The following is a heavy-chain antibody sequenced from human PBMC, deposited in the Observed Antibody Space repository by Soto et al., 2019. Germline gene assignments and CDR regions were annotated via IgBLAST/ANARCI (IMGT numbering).Heavy chain of an antibody. CDR1: GGTFSSYA. Sequence: QVQLVQSGAEVKKPGSSVKVSCKASGGTFSSYAISWVRQAPGQGLEWMGGIIPIFGTANYAQKFQGRVTSXXDXSXXTAYMELSSLRSEDTAVYYCASRDRYSGYDGLWDYWGQGTLVTVSS. V-gene: IGHV1-69*12. D-gene: IGHD5-12*01. J-gene: IGHJ4*02. CDR3: ASRDRYSGYDGLWDY. CDR2: IIPIFGTA.